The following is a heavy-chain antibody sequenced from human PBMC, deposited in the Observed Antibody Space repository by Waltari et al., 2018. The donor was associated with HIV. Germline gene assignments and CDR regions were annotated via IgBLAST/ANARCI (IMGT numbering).Heavy chain of an antibody. Sequence: EVQLVESGGGLVQPGGSLRLSCAASGFTFSNYDMHWVRQATGKGLGWGSGIGTAGDTYYPGSVKGRFTISRENAKNSLHLQMNSLRAGDTAVYYCVRICKLNCYYYYGMDVWGQGTTVTVSS. D-gene: IGHD1-1*01. CDR3: VRICKLNCYYYYGMDV. V-gene: IGHV3-13*01. CDR1: GFTFSNYD. CDR2: IGTAGDT. J-gene: IGHJ6*02.